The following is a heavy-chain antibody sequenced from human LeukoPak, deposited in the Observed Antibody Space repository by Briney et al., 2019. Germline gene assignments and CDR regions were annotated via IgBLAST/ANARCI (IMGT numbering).Heavy chain of an antibody. Sequence: GGSLRLSCAASGFTFSSYSMNWVRQAPGKGLEWVSSISSSSSYIYYADSVKGRFTISRDNAKNSLYLQMNSLRAEDTAVCYCARLEELWLKGVDYWGQGTLVTVSS. CDR3: ARLEELWLKGVDY. D-gene: IGHD5-18*01. J-gene: IGHJ4*02. V-gene: IGHV3-21*01. CDR1: GFTFSSYS. CDR2: ISSSSSYI.